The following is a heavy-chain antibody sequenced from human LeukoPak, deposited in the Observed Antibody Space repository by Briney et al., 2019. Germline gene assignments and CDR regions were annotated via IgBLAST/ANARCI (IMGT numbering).Heavy chain of an antibody. J-gene: IGHJ3*02. CDR3: ARGKWGYSYGSGAFDI. CDR1: GGSFSGYY. Sequence: SETLSLTCAVYGGSFSGYYWSWIRQPPGKGLEWIGEINHSGSTNYNPSLKSRVTISVDTSKNQFSLKLSSVTAADTAVYHCARGKWGYSYGSGAFDIWGQGTMVTVSS. CDR2: INHSGST. D-gene: IGHD5-18*01. V-gene: IGHV4-34*01.